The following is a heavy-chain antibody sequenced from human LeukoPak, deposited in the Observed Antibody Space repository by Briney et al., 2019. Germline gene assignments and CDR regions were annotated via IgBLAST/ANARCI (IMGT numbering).Heavy chain of an antibody. D-gene: IGHD1-26*01. J-gene: IGHJ4*02. CDR1: GFTFSSYA. V-gene: IGHV3-23*01. CDR2: ISGSGGST. CDR3: ANRYSGSYSRFDY. Sequence: PGGSLRLSCAASGFTFSSYALSWVRQAPGKGLEWVSAISGSGGSTYYADSVKGRFTISRDNSKNTLYLQMNSLRAEDTAVYYCANRYSGSYSRFDYWGQGTLVTVSS.